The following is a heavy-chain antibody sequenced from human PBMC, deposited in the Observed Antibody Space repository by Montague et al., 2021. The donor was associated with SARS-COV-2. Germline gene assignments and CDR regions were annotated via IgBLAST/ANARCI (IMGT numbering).Heavy chain of an antibody. J-gene: IGHJ4*02. CDR3: ARGGSWLYYFDY. CDR2: TYYRSKWYN. V-gene: IGHV6-1*01. CDR1: GDSVPSNSAA. D-gene: IGHD6-13*01. Sequence: CAISGDSVPSNSAAWNWIRQSPSRGLEWLGRTYYRSKWYNDYAVPVKSRITINPDTSKNQFSLQLNSATPEDTAVYYCARGGSWLYYFDYWGQGTLVTVSS.